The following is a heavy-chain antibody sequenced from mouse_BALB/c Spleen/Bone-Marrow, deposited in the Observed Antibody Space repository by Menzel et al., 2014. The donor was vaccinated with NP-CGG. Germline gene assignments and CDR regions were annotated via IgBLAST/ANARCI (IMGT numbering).Heavy chain of an antibody. V-gene: IGHV4-1*02. D-gene: IGHD2-3*01. CDR1: GFDFSGFW. CDR3: ARLGYYGEFAY. Sequence: EVQVVESGGGLVQPGGFLKLSCAASGFDFSGFWMGWVRQAPGKGLEWIGEINPDSSTINYTPSLKDRFIISRDNAKNTLYLQMSKVRSEDTALYYCARLGYYGEFAYWGRGTLVTVSA. J-gene: IGHJ3*01. CDR2: INPDSSTI.